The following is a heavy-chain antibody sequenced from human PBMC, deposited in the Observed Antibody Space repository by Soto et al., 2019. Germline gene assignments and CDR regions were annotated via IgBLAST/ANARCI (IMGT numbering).Heavy chain of an antibody. CDR2: VYNSGSS. CDR1: GGSISSYS. Sequence: QVQLQESGPGLVKPSETLSLTCTVSGGSISSYSWTWIRQPPGKGLEWIGYVYNSGSSSKNPSLKSRVTTSIDTSENQFPLKVTSVTAADTAVYYCAGCPMSTEYFHYYHMDVWGKGTTVTVSS. J-gene: IGHJ6*03. V-gene: IGHV4-59*13. D-gene: IGHD3-9*01. CDR3: AGCPMSTEYFHYYHMDV.